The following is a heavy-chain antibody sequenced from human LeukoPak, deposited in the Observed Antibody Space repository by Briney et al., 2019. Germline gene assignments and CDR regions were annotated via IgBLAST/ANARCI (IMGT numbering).Heavy chain of an antibody. D-gene: IGHD6-25*01. CDR3: AKSGGYGLIDY. J-gene: IGHJ4*01. V-gene: IGHV4-59*04. CDR2: MYYRGNT. CDR1: GGSISSYY. Sequence: SETLSLTCTVSGGSISSYYWSWIRQPPGKGLERVGHMYYRGNTFYNPSLKSRVTISVDTSKNQFSLKLRSVTAADTAVYYCAKSGGYGLIDYWGQGTLVTVSS.